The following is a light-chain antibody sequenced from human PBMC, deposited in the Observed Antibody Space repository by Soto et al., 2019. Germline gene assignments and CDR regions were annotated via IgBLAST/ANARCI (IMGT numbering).Light chain of an antibody. CDR1: HNIATS. Sequence: DIHLPQSPYSLSVSVEDRVAITCRASHNIATSLNWYHHRPGKAPRLLIYDSSDLLSQALSRFSGSGSGTDFILTISSLQPEDIATYYCQQYEKLPITFGPGTRLEIK. V-gene: IGKV1-33*01. CDR3: QQYEKLPIT. J-gene: IGKJ5*01. CDR2: DSS.